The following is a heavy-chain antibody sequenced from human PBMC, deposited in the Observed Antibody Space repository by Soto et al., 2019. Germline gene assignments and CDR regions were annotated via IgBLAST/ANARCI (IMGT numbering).Heavy chain of an antibody. CDR1: GGSISSSSYY. V-gene: IGHV4-39*01. J-gene: IGHJ5*02. Sequence: SETLSLTCTVSGGSISSSSYYWGWIRQPPGKGLEWIGSIYYSGSTYYNPSLKSRVTISVDTSKNQFSLKLSSVTAADTAVYYCAAQYIAAADLNWFDPWGQGTQVTVSS. CDR3: AAQYIAAADLNWFDP. CDR2: IYYSGST. D-gene: IGHD6-13*01.